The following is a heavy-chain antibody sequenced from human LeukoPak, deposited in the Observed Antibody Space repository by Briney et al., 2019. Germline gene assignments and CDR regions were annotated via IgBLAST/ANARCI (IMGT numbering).Heavy chain of an antibody. CDR3: ARHSKYYYDSSGSGLLDYFDY. J-gene: IGHJ4*02. CDR2: IYPGDSET. CDR1: GYSFTSYW. V-gene: IGHV5-51*01. D-gene: IGHD3-22*01. Sequence: GESLKISCKGSGYSFTSYWIGWVRQMPGKGLEWMGIIYPGDSETRYSPSFQGQVTISADKSISTAYLQWSSLKASDTAMYYCARHSKYYYDSSGSGLLDYFDYWGQGTLVTVSS.